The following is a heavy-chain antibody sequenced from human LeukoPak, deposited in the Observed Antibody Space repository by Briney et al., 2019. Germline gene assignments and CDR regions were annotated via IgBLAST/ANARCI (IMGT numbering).Heavy chain of an antibody. J-gene: IGHJ5*02. CDR3: ARGMEQLSWFDP. CDR2: IIPIFGTA. CDR1: GGTFSSYA. V-gene: IGHV1-69*05. D-gene: IGHD6-6*01. Sequence: WVKVSCKASGGTFSSYAISWVRQAPGQGLEWMGGIIPIFGTANYAQKFQGRVTITTDESTSTAYMELSSLRSEDTAVYYCARGMEQLSWFDPWGHGTLVTVSS.